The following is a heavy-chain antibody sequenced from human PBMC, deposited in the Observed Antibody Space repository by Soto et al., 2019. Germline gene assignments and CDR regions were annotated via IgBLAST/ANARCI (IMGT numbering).Heavy chain of an antibody. Sequence: PGGSLRLSCAASGFTFSSYAMSWVRQAPGKGLEWVSAISGSGGSTYYADSVKGRFTISRDNSKNTLYLQMNSLRAEDTAVYYCAKDLPAWVGATNYYYYYYGMDVWGQGTTVTVSS. V-gene: IGHV3-23*01. CDR1: GFTFSSYA. D-gene: IGHD1-26*01. CDR2: ISGSGGST. CDR3: AKDLPAWVGATNYYYYYYGMDV. J-gene: IGHJ6*02.